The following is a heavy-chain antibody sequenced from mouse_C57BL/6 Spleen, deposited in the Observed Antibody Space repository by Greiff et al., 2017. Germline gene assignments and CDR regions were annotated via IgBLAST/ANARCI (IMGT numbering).Heavy chain of an antibody. V-gene: IGHV1-55*01. Sequence: QVQLKQPGAELVKPGASVKMSCKASGYTFTSYWITWVKQRPGQGLEWIGNIYPGSGSTNYKEKVKGKATMTVDTSSSTAYMQRSSLTSEDSAVYYCARPEGSNRYFDVWGTGTTVTVSS. D-gene: IGHD1-1*02. CDR2: IYPGSGST. J-gene: IGHJ1*03. CDR1: GYTFTSYW. CDR3: ARPEGSNRYFDV.